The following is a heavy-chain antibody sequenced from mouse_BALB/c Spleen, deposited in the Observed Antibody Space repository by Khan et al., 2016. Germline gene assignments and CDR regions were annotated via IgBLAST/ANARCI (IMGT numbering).Heavy chain of an antibody. CDR1: GFDFSRYW. D-gene: IGHD1-1*01. J-gene: IGHJ4*01. V-gene: IGHV4-2*02. CDR3: ARLLRYAMDY. Sequence: EVQLQESGGGLVQPGGSLNLSCAASGFDFSRYWMSWARQAPGKGQEWIGEINPGSSTINYTPSLKDKFIISRDNAKNTLYLQMSKVRSEDTALYYCARLLRYAMDYWGQGTSVTVSS. CDR2: INPGSSTI.